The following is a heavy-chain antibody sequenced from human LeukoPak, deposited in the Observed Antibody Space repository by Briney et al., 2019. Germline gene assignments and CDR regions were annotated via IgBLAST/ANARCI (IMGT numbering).Heavy chain of an antibody. CDR3: ARGVWGVAAGEYYYNGMDV. D-gene: IGHD6-13*01. J-gene: IGHJ6*02. V-gene: IGHV4-34*01. CDR2: INHSGST. Sequence: SETLSLTCAVYGGPFSGYYWNWIRQPPGKGLEWIGEINHSGSTKYNPSLKSRVTISVDMSKNQFSLKLSSVTAADTAMYYCARGVWGVAAGEYYYNGMDVWGQGTTVTVSS. CDR1: GGPFSGYY.